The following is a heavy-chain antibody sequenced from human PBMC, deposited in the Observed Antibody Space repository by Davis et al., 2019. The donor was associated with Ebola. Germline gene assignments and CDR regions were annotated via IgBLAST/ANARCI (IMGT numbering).Heavy chain of an antibody. D-gene: IGHD3-10*01. J-gene: IGHJ4*02. CDR1: GFTFSSYA. V-gene: IGHV3-30*14. CDR2: ISYDGSNK. CDR3: ARGLLWVREQYFDS. Sequence: GESLKISCAASGFTFSSYAMHWVRQAPGKGLEWVAVISYDGSNKYYADSVKGRFTISRDNSKNTLHLQMHSLRAEDTAVYYCARGLLWVREQYFDSWGQGTLVSVSS.